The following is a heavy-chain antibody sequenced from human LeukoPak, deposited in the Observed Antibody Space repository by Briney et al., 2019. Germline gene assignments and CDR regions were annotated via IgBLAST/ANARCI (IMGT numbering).Heavy chain of an antibody. Sequence: GGSLRLSCAASGFTFSSYAMHWVRQAPGKGLEWVAVLSYDGSIKYYADSVKGRFTISRDNSKNTLYLQMNSLRAEDTAVYYCARLPYSNNWPERFQHWGQETLVTVSS. CDR1: GFTFSSYA. CDR3: ARLPYSNNWPERFQH. V-gene: IGHV3-30-3*01. CDR2: LSYDGSIK. D-gene: IGHD6-13*01. J-gene: IGHJ1*01.